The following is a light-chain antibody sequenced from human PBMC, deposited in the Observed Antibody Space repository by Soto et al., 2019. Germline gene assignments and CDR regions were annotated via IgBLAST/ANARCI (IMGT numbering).Light chain of an antibody. V-gene: IGLV2-14*01. CDR2: DVS. CDR3: CSYTSGITRYV. Sequence: QSVLTQPASVSGSPGQSVTISCTGTSSDFGGYNYVSWYQQLPGKVPKLMIYDVSNRPSGVSNRFSGSKSGNTASLTISGLQAEDEADYYCCSYTSGITRYVFGTGTRSPS. CDR1: SSDFGGYNY. J-gene: IGLJ1*01.